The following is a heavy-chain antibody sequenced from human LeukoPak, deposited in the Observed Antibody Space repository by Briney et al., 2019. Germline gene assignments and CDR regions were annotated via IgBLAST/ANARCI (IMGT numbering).Heavy chain of an antibody. D-gene: IGHD6-19*01. J-gene: IGHJ3*01. Sequence: GGSLRLSCAASGFTFSSYAMSGVRQAPGKGLEWVSAISGSGGSTYYADSVKGRFTISRDSSKNTLYLQMNSLRAEDTAVYYCAKAEQWLVYVWGQGTMVTVSS. CDR1: GFTFSSYA. CDR2: ISGSGGST. V-gene: IGHV3-23*01. CDR3: AKAEQWLVYV.